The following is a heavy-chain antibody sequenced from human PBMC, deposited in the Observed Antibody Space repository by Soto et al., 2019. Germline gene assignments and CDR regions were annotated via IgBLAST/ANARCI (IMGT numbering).Heavy chain of an antibody. Sequence: EVQVVESGGGLVQPGGSLRLSCTASGFTFTTYSMNWVRQAPGKGLEWVSYISPSGDAMYYADSVRGRFTFSRDNAQNALYLQMNSLRAEDTAVYYCARDLNYAFDYWGQGTPVPVSS. CDR1: GFTFTTYS. CDR3: ARDLNYAFDY. J-gene: IGHJ4*02. V-gene: IGHV3-48*01. D-gene: IGHD3-16*01. CDR2: ISPSGDAM.